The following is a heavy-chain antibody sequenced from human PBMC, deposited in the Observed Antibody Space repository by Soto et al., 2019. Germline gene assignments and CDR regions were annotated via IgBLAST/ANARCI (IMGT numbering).Heavy chain of an antibody. CDR2: ISAYNGNT. D-gene: IGHD2-2*01. CDR1: GYTFTSYG. CDR3: ARGGSPVAPAASKFYYYYYYGMDV. J-gene: IGHJ6*02. V-gene: IGHV1-18*01. Sequence: QVQLVQSGAEVKRPGASVKVSCKASGYTFTSYGISWVRQAPGQGLEWMGWISAYNGNTNYAQKLQGRVTMTTDTSTSTAYMELRSRRSDDTAVYYCARGGSPVAPAASKFYYYYYYGMDVWGQGTTVTVSS.